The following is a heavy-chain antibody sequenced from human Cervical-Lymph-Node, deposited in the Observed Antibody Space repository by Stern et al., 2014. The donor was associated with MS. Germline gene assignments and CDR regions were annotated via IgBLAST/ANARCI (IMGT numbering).Heavy chain of an antibody. CDR3: ARGSSSGWSRLLDY. CDR2: ISSSGGNS. Sequence: VQLVESGGGLVQPGGSLRLSCVASGFTFGNYAMHWVRQAPGKGLEYVSAISSSGGNSYYGDSVKGRFTISRDNSKNTLYLQMGSLRLEDMAVYYCARGSSSGWSRLLDYWGQGTLVTVSS. V-gene: IGHV3-64*07. J-gene: IGHJ4*02. CDR1: GFTFGNYA. D-gene: IGHD6-19*01.